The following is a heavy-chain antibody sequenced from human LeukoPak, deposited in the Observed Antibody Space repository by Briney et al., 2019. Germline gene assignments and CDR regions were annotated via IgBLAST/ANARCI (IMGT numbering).Heavy chain of an antibody. Sequence: GGSLRLSCAASGFTFSRYAMSWVRQTPEKGLEWVSAITGGGDDTFHADSVKGRFTISRDNSRNTLYLQMNSLRAEDTAVYHCVKGSKTSRPYYFDYWGQGALVTVSS. CDR2: ITGGGDDT. V-gene: IGHV3-23*01. J-gene: IGHJ4*02. CDR1: GFTFSRYA. CDR3: VKGSKTSRPYYFDY.